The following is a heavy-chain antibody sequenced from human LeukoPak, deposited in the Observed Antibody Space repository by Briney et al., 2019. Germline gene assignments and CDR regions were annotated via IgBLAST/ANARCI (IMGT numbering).Heavy chain of an antibody. CDR3: ARDSWSLDY. D-gene: IGHD6-13*01. CDR2: IYTGGNT. CDR1: GFTVSSNY. V-gene: IGHV3-66*01. J-gene: IGHJ4*02. Sequence: GGSLRLSCAASGFTVSSNYMSWVRQAPGKGLEWVSLIYTGGNTYYADSVKGRFTLSRDKSKNTVYLQMNSLRAEDTAVYYCARDSWSLDYWGQGTLVTVSS.